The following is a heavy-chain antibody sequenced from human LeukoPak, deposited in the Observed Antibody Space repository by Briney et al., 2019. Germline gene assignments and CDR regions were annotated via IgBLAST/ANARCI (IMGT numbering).Heavy chain of an antibody. CDR3: ARGGLHVMVIDWYFDL. Sequence: PSETLSLTCTVSGGSISSGGYYWSWIRQAPGKGLEWVANIKQDGSEKYYVDSVKGRFTISRDNAKNSLYLQMNSLRAEDTAVYYCARGGLHVMVIDWYFDLWGRGTLVTVSS. J-gene: IGHJ2*01. D-gene: IGHD3-22*01. CDR1: GGSISSGGYY. CDR2: IKQDGSEK. V-gene: IGHV3-7*01.